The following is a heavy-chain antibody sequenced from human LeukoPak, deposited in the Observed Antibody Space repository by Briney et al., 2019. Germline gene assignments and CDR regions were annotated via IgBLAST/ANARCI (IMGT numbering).Heavy chain of an antibody. CDR1: GASVTNGVYY. Sequence: SETLSLTCTVSGASVTNGVYYWGWIRQPPGKGLEWIGSIYSSGSTYYNPSLESRVTISVDTSKNQFSLKLSSVTAADTAMYFCARHTWSGAVEFDPWGQGTLVTVSS. D-gene: IGHD3-3*01. J-gene: IGHJ5*02. V-gene: IGHV4-39*01. CDR3: ARHTWSGAVEFDP. CDR2: IYSSGST.